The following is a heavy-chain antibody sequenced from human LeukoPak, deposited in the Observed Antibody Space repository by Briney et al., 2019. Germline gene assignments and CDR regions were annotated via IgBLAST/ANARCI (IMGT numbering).Heavy chain of an antibody. J-gene: IGHJ4*02. CDR1: GFTFSNYG. V-gene: IGHV3-30*02. D-gene: IGHD6-13*01. CDR3: AKDFAYSSSWYKGY. Sequence: PGGSLRLSCAASGFTFSNYGMHWVRQAPGKGLEWVAFIQYDGSNKYYADSVKGRFTISRDNSKNTLYLQMNSLRAEDTAVYYCAKDFAYSSSWYKGYWGQGTLVTVSS. CDR2: IQYDGSNK.